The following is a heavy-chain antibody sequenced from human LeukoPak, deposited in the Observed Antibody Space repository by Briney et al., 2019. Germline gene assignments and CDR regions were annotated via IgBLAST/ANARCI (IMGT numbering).Heavy chain of an antibody. Sequence: GGSLRLSCAASGFTVSSNYMSWVRQAPGKGLEWVSVIYSGDIIYYADSVKGRFTISRDNSKNTLYLQMNSLRVEDTAVYYCAGPRRLDWGQGTLVTVSS. V-gene: IGHV3-53*01. CDR3: AGPRRLD. J-gene: IGHJ4*02. CDR1: GFTVSSNY. CDR2: IYSGDII.